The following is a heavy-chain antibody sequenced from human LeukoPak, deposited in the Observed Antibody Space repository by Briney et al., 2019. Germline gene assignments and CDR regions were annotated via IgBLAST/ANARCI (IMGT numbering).Heavy chain of an antibody. J-gene: IGHJ3*02. V-gene: IGHV1-18*01. Sequence: ASVKVSCKASGYTFTSYGISWVRQAPGQGLEWMGWISAYNGNTNYAQKLQGRVAMTRDTSTSTVYMELSSLRSEDTAVYYCATPNNIDAFDIWGQGTMVTVSS. CDR2: ISAYNGNT. CDR3: ATPNNIDAFDI. D-gene: IGHD1-14*01. CDR1: GYTFTSYG.